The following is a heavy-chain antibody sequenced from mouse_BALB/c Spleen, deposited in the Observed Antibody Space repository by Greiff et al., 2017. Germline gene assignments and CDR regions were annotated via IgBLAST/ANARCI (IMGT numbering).Heavy chain of an antibody. CDR3: LRREFAY. CDR2: INSNGGST. D-gene: IGHD2-12*01. Sequence: EVMLVESGGGLVQPGGSLKLSCAASGFTFSSYGMSWVRQTPDKRLELVATINSNGGSTYYPDSVKGRFTISRDNAKNTLYLQMSSLKSEDTAMYYCLRREFAYWGQGTLVTVSA. J-gene: IGHJ3*01. V-gene: IGHV5-6-3*01. CDR1: GFTFSSYG.